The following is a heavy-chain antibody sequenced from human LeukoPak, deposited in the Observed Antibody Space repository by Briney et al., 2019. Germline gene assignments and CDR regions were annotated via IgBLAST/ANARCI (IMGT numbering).Heavy chain of an antibody. CDR3: ARDSYYDSSGYYSSLNSYFDL. Sequence: GGSLRLSCAASGFTFSSYGMHWVRQAPGKGLEWVAFIRYDGSNKYYADSVKGRFTISKDNSKNTLYLEMNSLRTEDTAVYYCARDSYYDSSGYYSSLNSYFDLWGRGTLVIVSS. D-gene: IGHD3-22*01. V-gene: IGHV3-30*02. CDR2: IRYDGSNK. J-gene: IGHJ2*01. CDR1: GFTFSSYG.